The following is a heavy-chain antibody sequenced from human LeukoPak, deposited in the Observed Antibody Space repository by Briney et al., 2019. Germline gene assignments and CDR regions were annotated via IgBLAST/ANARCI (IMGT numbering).Heavy chain of an antibody. Sequence: GGSLRLSCAASGFTFSSYWMSWVRQAPGKGLEWVSGISASGGDTFYADSVKGRFIISRDNSKNTLSLQMNSLRVEDTAMYYCAKDVRRCNGACTWGQGTLVTVSS. CDR3: AKDVRRCNGACT. V-gene: IGHV3-23*01. J-gene: IGHJ5*02. CDR2: ISASGGDT. D-gene: IGHD2-8*01. CDR1: GFTFSSYW.